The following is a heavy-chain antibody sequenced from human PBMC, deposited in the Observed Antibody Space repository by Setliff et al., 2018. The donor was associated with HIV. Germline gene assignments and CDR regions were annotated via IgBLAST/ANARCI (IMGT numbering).Heavy chain of an antibody. CDR3: ARAEMATIVAFDI. Sequence: SETLSLTCTVSDGSFSSDYWTWIRQTPGKGLVWIGYIYYSGSTKYNPSLTSRVTISVDTSKNHFSQKLTSVTAADTAVYYCARAEMATIVAFDIWGQGTMVTVSS. CDR2: IYYSGST. CDR1: DGSFSSDY. V-gene: IGHV4-59*01. D-gene: IGHD5-12*01. J-gene: IGHJ3*02.